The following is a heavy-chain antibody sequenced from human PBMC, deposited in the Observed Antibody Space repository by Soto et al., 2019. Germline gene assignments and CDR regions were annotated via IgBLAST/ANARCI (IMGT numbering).Heavy chain of an antibody. CDR3: ATDGAARSVMGV. J-gene: IGHJ6*03. CDR2: IDSTGSYI. D-gene: IGHD6-6*01. CDR1: GFTFSSYG. Sequence: GGSLRLSCAASGFTFSSYGMNRVRQAPGKGLEWVSSIDSTGSYIYYADSVKGRLTISRDNARNSLYLHLNSLGTDDTAVYYCATDGAARSVMGVWGKGTKVTVSS. V-gene: IGHV3-21*01.